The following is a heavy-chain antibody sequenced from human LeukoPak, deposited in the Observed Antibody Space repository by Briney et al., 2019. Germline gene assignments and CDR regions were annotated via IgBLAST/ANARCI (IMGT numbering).Heavy chain of an antibody. Sequence: ASVKVSCKASGYTFTSYDINWVRQATGQGLEWMGWMNPNSGNTGYAQKFQGRVTMTRNTSISTAYMELSSLRSEDTAVYYCARVPIVGAEFYYYYYMDVWGKGTTVTISS. J-gene: IGHJ6*03. CDR3: ARVPIVGAEFYYYYYMDV. D-gene: IGHD1-26*01. CDR2: MNPNSGNT. CDR1: GYTFTSYD. V-gene: IGHV1-8*01.